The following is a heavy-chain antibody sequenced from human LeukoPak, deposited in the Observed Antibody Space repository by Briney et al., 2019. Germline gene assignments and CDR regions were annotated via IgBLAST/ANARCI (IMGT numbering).Heavy chain of an antibody. D-gene: IGHD3-10*01. CDR1: GFTFSSYE. CDR2: INTSGGTI. J-gene: IGHJ4*02. V-gene: IGHV3-48*03. CDR3: ARGGGFVDY. Sequence: GGSLRLSCAASGFTFSSYEMSWVRQARGKGPKCISYINTSGGTIYYADSVKGRFTMSRDNAKNSLYLQMNSLRAEDTAVYYCARGGGFVDYWGQGTLATVSS.